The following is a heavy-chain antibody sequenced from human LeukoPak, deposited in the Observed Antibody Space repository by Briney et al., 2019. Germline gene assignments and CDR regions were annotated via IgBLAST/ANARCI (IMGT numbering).Heavy chain of an antibody. CDR2: ISSTSSYI. CDR1: GFTFTSYN. CDR3: ARSDISWSGYSYGFDS. V-gene: IGHV3-21*01. Sequence: PGGSLRLSYAASGFTFTSYNMNWVRQAPGKGLEWVSSISSTSSYIHYADSLKGRFTISRDNAKNSLYLQMSSLSAEDTAVYYCARSDISWSGYSYGFDSWGQGTLVTVSS. J-gene: IGHJ4*02. D-gene: IGHD5-18*01.